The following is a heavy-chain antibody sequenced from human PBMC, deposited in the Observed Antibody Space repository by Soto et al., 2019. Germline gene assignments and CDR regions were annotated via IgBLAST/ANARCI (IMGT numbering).Heavy chain of an antibody. CDR3: ARILFYGDDSADF. CDR2: INHSGST. CDR1: GGSISGYY. V-gene: IGHV4-34*01. Sequence: SETLSLTCTVSGGSISGYYWSWIRQPPGKGLEWIGEINHSGSTNYNPSLKSRVTISVDTSKNQFSLKLSSVTAADTAVYYCARILFYGDDSADFWGQGTLVTVSS. J-gene: IGHJ1*01. D-gene: IGHD4-17*01.